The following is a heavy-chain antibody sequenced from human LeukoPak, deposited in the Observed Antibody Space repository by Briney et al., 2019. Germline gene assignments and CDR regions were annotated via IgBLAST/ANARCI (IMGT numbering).Heavy chain of an antibody. CDR3: ARDTGGGYSCYAC. Sequence: GGSLRLACAAYGFTLSSYWITSVRQAPGKGLGWVANIKQDGREKYYVDCVKGQFTIYRDNVKNSLYLQMNSLRAEDTAVYYCARDTGGGYSCYACWGQGTVVTVS. J-gene: IGHJ4*02. D-gene: IGHD2-2*01. CDR2: IKQDGREK. CDR1: GFTLSSYW. V-gene: IGHV3-7*01.